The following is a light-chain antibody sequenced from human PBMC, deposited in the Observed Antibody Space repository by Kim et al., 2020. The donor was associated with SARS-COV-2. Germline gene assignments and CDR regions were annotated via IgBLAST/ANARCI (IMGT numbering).Light chain of an antibody. CDR3: QSYDDNKWV. J-gene: IGLJ2*01. Sequence: NFMLTQPPSVSESPGKTVILTCTRSGGSIATDSVQWFQQRPGSSPTTVIYGDQQRPSGVPDRFSGSVDSSSNSASLTISGLKTEDGADYYCQSYDDNKWVFGGGTQLTVL. CDR2: GDQ. V-gene: IGLV6-57*01. CDR1: GGSIATDS.